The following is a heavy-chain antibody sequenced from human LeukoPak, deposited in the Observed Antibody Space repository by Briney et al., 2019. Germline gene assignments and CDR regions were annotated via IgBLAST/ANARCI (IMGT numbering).Heavy chain of an antibody. V-gene: IGHV4-38-2*02. CDR1: GYSISSGYY. J-gene: IGHJ4*02. CDR3: ARDPLMVGATPFDY. D-gene: IGHD1-26*01. CDR2: IYHSGRT. Sequence: PSETLSLTCTVSGYSISSGYYWGWIRQPPGKGLEWIGSIYHSGRTFYNPSLKSRVTISVDTSKNQFSLKLTSVTAADTAVYYCARDPLMVGATPFDYWGQGTLVTVSS.